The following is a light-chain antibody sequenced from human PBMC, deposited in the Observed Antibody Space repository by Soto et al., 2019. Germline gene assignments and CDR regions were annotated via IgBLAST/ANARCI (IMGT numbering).Light chain of an antibody. J-gene: IGLJ1*01. Sequence: QSVRTQPPSVSGAPGQRVTISCTGSSSNIGAGYDVHWYQQLPGTAPKLLIYGNNNRPSGVPDRFSGSKSATSASLAITGLQAEDEAEYYCQSYDSSLSGLDVFGTGTKVTVL. CDR1: SSNIGAGYD. CDR3: QSYDSSLSGLDV. CDR2: GNN. V-gene: IGLV1-40*01.